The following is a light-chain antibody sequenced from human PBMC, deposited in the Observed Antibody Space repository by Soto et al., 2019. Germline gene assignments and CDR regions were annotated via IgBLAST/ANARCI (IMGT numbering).Light chain of an antibody. CDR2: EGS. CDR1: SSDVGAYNL. CDR3: CSYAGSYTFV. V-gene: IGLV2-23*03. J-gene: IGLJ2*01. Sequence: QSALTQPASVSGSPEQSITISCTGTSSDVGAYNLVSWYQQHPGKAPRLIIYEGSKRPSGVPDRFSGSKSGNTASLTISGLQAEDEADYYCCSYAGSYTFVFGGGTKLTVL.